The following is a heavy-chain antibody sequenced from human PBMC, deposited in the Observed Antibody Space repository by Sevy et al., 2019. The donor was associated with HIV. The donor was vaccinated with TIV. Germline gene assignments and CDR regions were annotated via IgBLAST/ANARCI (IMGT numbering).Heavy chain of an antibody. Sequence: ASVKVSCKVSGYTLTELSMHWVRQAPGKGLEWMGGFDPEDGETIYAQKFQGRVTMTEDTSTDTAYMELSRLRSEDTAVYYCATPNNSGSYYYGMDVWGQGTTVTVSS. CDR3: ATPNNSGSYYYGMDV. D-gene: IGHD1-26*01. J-gene: IGHJ6*02. V-gene: IGHV1-24*01. CDR1: GYTLTELS. CDR2: FDPEDGET.